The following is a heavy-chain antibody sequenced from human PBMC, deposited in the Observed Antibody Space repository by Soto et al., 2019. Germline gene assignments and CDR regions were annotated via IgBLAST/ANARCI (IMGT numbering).Heavy chain of an antibody. J-gene: IGHJ6*02. CDR3: ARDHFPHCSGTRCYMLALDV. CDR2: IHYSGRA. CDR1: GPSLDRGVYY. Sequence: TLYLTCSVNGPSLDRGVYYWSWFRQPPEKGLERLGHIHYSGRAQYKSSLKSRITISVDTSKNGFSLNWNTVTVADTAVYYCARDHFPHCSGTRCYMLALDVLGQWTTVTV. D-gene: IGHD2-2*02. V-gene: IGHV4-30-4*01.